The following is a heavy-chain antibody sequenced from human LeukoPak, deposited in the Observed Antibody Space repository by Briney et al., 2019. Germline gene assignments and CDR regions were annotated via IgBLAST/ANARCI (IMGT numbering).Heavy chain of an antibody. Sequence: ASVKVSCKASGYTFTGYYMHWVRQAPGQGLEWMGWINPNSGGTNYAQKFQGRVTMTRDTSISTAYMELSRLRSDDTAVYYCARELFDSSSSSEYFQHWGQGTLVTVSS. CDR2: INPNSGGT. V-gene: IGHV1-2*02. J-gene: IGHJ1*01. CDR3: ARELFDSSSSSEYFQH. CDR1: GYTFTGYY. D-gene: IGHD6-6*01.